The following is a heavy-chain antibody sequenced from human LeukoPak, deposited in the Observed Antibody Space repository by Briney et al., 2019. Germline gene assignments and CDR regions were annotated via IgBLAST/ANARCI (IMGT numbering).Heavy chain of an antibody. CDR1: GFIFSDYG. J-gene: IGHJ5*02. V-gene: IGHV3-33*06. D-gene: IGHD2-2*02. CDR3: AKDESGYCSSASCYKWFDP. CDR2: TRFDGSIK. Sequence: PGGSLRLSCAVSGFIFSDYGFHWVRQAPGKGLEWVAVTRFDGSIKQYADSVKGRFTISRDNSKNTLYLQMNSLRAEDTAVYYCAKDESGYCSSASCYKWFDPWGQGTLVTVSS.